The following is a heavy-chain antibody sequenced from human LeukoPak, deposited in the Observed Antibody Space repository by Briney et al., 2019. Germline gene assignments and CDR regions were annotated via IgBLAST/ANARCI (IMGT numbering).Heavy chain of an antibody. CDR2: IYYSGST. V-gene: IGHV4-39*07. Sequence: PSETLSLTCTVSGGSISSSSYYWGWIRQPPGKGLEWIGSIYYSGSTYYNPSLKSRVTISVDTSKNQFSLKLSSVTAADTAVYYCARAFTMVRGVITPDAFDIWGQGTMVTVSS. CDR1: GGSISSSSYY. D-gene: IGHD3-10*01. CDR3: ARAFTMVRGVITPDAFDI. J-gene: IGHJ3*02.